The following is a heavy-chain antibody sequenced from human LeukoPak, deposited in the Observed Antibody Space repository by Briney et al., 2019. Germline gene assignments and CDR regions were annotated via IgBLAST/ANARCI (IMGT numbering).Heavy chain of an antibody. CDR3: AREAVAGRSFFDY. CDR2: TRNKANSYTT. V-gene: IGHV3-72*01. J-gene: IGHJ4*02. CDR1: GFTFSDHY. D-gene: IGHD6-13*01. Sequence: GALRLSCAASGFTFSDHYMDWVRQAPGKGLEWVGRTRNKANSYTTEYAASVKGRFTISRDDSKNSLYLQMNSLKTEDTAVYYGAREAVAGRSFFDYWGQGTLVTVSS.